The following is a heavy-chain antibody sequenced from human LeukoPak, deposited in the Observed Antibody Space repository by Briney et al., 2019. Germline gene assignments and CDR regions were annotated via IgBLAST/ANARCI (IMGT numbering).Heavy chain of an antibody. CDR3: ARATSIAARPGWEDYYYYMDV. CDR2: ISAYNGNT. Sequence: GASVKVSCKASGYTFISYGISWVRQAPGQGLEWMGWISAYNGNTKYVQKLQGRVTMTTDRSTSTAYMELGSLRSDDTAVYYCARATSIAARPGWEDYYYYMDVWGKGTTVTVSS. J-gene: IGHJ6*03. V-gene: IGHV1-18*01. CDR1: GYTFISYG. D-gene: IGHD6-6*01.